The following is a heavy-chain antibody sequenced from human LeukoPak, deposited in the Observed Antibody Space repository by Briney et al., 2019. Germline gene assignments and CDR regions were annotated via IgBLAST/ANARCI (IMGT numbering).Heavy chain of an antibody. V-gene: IGHV3-33*06. Sequence: PGGSLRLSCAASGFTFSSYGMHWVRQAPGKGLEWVAVIWYDGSNKYYADSVKGRFTISRDNSKNTLYLQMSSLRAEDTAVYYCAKDHHSGSYPHFDYWGQGTLVTVSS. CDR2: IWYDGSNK. J-gene: IGHJ4*02. CDR1: GFTFSSYG. CDR3: AKDHHSGSYPHFDY. D-gene: IGHD1-26*01.